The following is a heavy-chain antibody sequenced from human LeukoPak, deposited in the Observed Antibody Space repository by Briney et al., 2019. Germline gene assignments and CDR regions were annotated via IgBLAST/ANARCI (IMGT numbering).Heavy chain of an antibody. J-gene: IGHJ3*01. D-gene: IGHD4-17*01. CDR3: ARTVTNAFDF. CDR1: GGSISSGGYY. Sequence: PSQTLSLTCSVSGGSISSGGYYWSGIRQHPGKGLKWIGYMYYTGSTFYNPSLKSRVTISAGTSKNQFSLKLSSVTAADTAVYYCARTVTNAFDFWGQGTMVTVSS. V-gene: IGHV4-31*03. CDR2: MYYTGST.